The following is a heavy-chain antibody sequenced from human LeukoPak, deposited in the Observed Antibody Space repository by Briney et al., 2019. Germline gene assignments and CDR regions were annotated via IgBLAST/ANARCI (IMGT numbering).Heavy chain of an antibody. CDR2: ISYDGSNK. CDR3: ATLVEMATIVFDY. J-gene: IGHJ4*02. CDR1: GFTFSSYA. Sequence: PGGSLRLSCAASGFTFSSYAMHWVRQAPGKELEWVAVISYDGSNKYYADSVKGRFTISRDNSENTLYLQMNSLRAEDTAVYYCATLVEMATIVFDYWGQGTLVTVSS. V-gene: IGHV3-30-3*01. D-gene: IGHD5-24*01.